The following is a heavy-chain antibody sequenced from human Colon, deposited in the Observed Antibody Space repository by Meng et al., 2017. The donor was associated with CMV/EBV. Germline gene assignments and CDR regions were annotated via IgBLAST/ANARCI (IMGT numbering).Heavy chain of an antibody. CDR1: GFAFSTYW. D-gene: IGHD3-10*01. CDR3: ARGESYPWARNEYYGMDV. CDR2: IDPDGRDT. Sequence: GESLKISCAASGFAFSTYWMHWVRQSPGKGLVWVSRIDPDGRDTKYADSVKGRFTISRDNARNTLHLEMTSLRGEDMGIYFCARGESYPWARNEYYGMDVWGQGTTVTVSS. V-gene: IGHV3-74*01. J-gene: IGHJ6*02.